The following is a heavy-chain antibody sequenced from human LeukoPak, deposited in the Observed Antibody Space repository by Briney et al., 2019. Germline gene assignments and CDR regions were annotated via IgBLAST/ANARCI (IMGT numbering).Heavy chain of an antibody. CDR2: IYYSGST. V-gene: IGHV4-59*08. D-gene: IGHD6-19*01. J-gene: IGHJ4*02. CDR3: ARLGSGIAVADKGDY. Sequence: SETLSLTCTVSGGSISSYYWSWIRQPPGKGLEWFGYIYYSGSTNYNPSLKSRVTISVDTSKNQFSLKLSSVTAADTAVYYCARLGSGIAVADKGDYWGQGTLVTVSS. CDR1: GGSISSYY.